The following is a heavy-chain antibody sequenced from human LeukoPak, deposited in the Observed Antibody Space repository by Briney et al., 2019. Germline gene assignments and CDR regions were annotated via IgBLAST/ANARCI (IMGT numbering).Heavy chain of an antibody. D-gene: IGHD4-17*01. CDR3: ARGTVTTSSYYYYYMDV. CDR1: GGTFSSYA. Sequence: SVKVSCKASGGTFSSYAISWVRQAPGQGLEWMGGIIPIFGTANYAQKFQGRVTITADESTSTAYMELSSLRSDDTAVYYCARGTVTTSSYYYYYMDVWGKGTTVTVSS. CDR2: IIPIFGTA. V-gene: IGHV1-69*13. J-gene: IGHJ6*03.